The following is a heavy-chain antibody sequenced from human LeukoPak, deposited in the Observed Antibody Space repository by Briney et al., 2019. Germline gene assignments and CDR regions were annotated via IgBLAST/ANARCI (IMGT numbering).Heavy chain of an antibody. V-gene: IGHV1-18*01. Sequence: ASVKVSCKASGYTFTSYGISWVRQAPGQGLEWMGWISAYNGNTNYAQKLQGRVTMTTDTSTSTAYMELRSLRSDDTAVYYCARDPRATYYYDSSSTAFDYWGQGTLVTVSS. D-gene: IGHD3-22*01. CDR3: ARDPRATYYYDSSSTAFDY. CDR1: GYTFTSYG. J-gene: IGHJ4*02. CDR2: ISAYNGNT.